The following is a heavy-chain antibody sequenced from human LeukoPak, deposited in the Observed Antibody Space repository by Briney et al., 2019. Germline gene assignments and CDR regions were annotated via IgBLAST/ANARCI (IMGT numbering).Heavy chain of an antibody. CDR3: AYGSGSQFSDDAFDI. Sequence: SETLSLTCTVSGGSISSSSYYWGWIRQPAGKGLEWIGRIYTSGSTNYNPSLKSRVTMSVDTSKNQFSLKLSSVTAADTAVYYCAYGSGSQFSDDAFDIWGQGTMVTVSS. J-gene: IGHJ3*02. D-gene: IGHD3-10*01. V-gene: IGHV4-61*02. CDR2: IYTSGST. CDR1: GGSISSSSYY.